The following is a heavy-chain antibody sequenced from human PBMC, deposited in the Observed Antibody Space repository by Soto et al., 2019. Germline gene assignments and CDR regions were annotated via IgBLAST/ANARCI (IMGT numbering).Heavy chain of an antibody. D-gene: IGHD6-19*01. CDR2: GHHSGRS. Sequence: QLQLQQSGPGLVKPSETLSLTCTVSGGSIINNDYHWGWIRQPPGKGLEWIGTGHHSGRSYYHPSLKSRVTMSVDTSKNQFSLKLTSMTAADTAFCYCVDMRGQWRPRDWGQGTLVTVSS. V-gene: IGHV4-39*01. CDR3: VDMRGQWRPRD. CDR1: GGSIINNDYH. J-gene: IGHJ4*02.